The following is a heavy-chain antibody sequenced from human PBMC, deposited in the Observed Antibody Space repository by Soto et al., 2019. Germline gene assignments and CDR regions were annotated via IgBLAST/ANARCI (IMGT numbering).Heavy chain of an antibody. V-gene: IGHV3-23*01. J-gene: IGHJ3*02. D-gene: IGHD1-26*01. CDR2: ISGSGGST. CDR1: GFTFSSYA. Sequence: GGSLRLSCAASGFTFSSYAMSWVRQAPGKGLEWVSAISGSGGSTYYADSVKGRFTISRDNSKNTLYLQMNSLRAEDSAVYYCASHPWEEGYACDIWGQGTMVTVSS. CDR3: ASHPWEEGYACDI.